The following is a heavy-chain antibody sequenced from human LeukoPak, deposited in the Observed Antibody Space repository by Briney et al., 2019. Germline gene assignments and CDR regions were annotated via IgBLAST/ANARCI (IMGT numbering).Heavy chain of an antibody. CDR1: GYSISSGYY. V-gene: IGHV4-38-2*02. CDR2: IYHSGST. J-gene: IGHJ4*02. CDR3: ARELAPYYDFWSGSNYFDY. D-gene: IGHD3-3*01. Sequence: KPSETLSLTCTVSGYSISSGYYWGWIRQPPGKGLEWIGSIYHSGSTYYNPLLKSRVTISVDTSKNQFSLKLSSVTAADTAVYYCARELAPYYDFWSGSNYFDYWGQGTLVTVSS.